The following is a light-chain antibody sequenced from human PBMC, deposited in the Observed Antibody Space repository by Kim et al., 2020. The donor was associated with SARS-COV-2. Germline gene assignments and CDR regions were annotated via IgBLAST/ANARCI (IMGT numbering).Light chain of an antibody. CDR1: SGDVGGYNY. Sequence: LSQPASMSGSPGQSITISCTGTSGDVGGYNYVSWYQQHPGKAPKLMIYDVTNRPSGVSNRFSGSKSGNTASLTISGLQAEDEADYYCSSYTSSSTLVF. CDR3: SSYTSSSTLV. CDR2: DVT. J-gene: IGLJ2*01. V-gene: IGLV2-14*03.